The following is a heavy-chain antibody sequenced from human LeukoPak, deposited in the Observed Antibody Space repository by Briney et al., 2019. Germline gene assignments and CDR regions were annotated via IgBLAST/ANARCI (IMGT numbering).Heavy chain of an antibody. CDR3: AYIAAAGTDFDY. CDR2: IIPIFGTA. V-gene: IGHV1-69*06. D-gene: IGHD6-13*01. J-gene: IGHJ4*02. CDR1: GGTFSSYA. Sequence: GASVKVSCKASGGTFSSYAISWVRQAPGQGLEWMGGIIPIFGTANYAQKFQGRVTITADKSTSTAYMELSSLRSEDTAVCYCAYIAAAGTDFDYWGQGTLVTVSS.